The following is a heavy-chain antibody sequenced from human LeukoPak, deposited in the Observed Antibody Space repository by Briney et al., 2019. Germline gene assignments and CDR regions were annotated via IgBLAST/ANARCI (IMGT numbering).Heavy chain of an antibody. CDR3: ARVVVVPAASSYYYYGMDV. D-gene: IGHD2-2*01. V-gene: IGHV1-69*04. CDR2: IIPILGIA. CDR1: GGTFSSYV. Sequence: SVKVSCKASGGTFSSYVISWVRQAPGQGLEWMGRIIPILGIANYAQKFQGRVTITADKSTSTAYMELSSLRSEDTAVYYCARVVVVPAASSYYYYGMDVWGQGTTVTVSS. J-gene: IGHJ6*02.